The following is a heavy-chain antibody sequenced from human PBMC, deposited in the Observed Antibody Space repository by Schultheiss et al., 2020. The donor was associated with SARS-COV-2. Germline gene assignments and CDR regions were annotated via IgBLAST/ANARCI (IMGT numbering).Heavy chain of an antibody. Sequence: SQTLSLTCAVYGGSFSGYYWSWIRQPPGKGLEWIGYIYYSGSTNYNPSLKSRVTMSVDTSKNQFSLKLSSVTAADTAVYYCARGNVVVTHWYFDLWGRGTLVTVSS. CDR1: GGSFSGYY. CDR2: IYYSGST. J-gene: IGHJ2*01. V-gene: IGHV4-59*12. D-gene: IGHD2-21*02. CDR3: ARGNVVVTHWYFDL.